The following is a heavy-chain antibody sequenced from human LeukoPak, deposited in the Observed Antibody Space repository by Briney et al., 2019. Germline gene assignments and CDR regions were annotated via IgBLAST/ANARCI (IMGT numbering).Heavy chain of an antibody. CDR3: ARELRYDNSDSGAF. CDR2: MYYSGSA. D-gene: IGHD3-22*01. Sequence: SETLSLTCTVSGGSISITSYYWGWIRQPPGKGLEWIGSMYYSGSAYYNPSLKSRVTISVDTSKNQFSLKLSSVTAADTAVYYCARELRYDNSDSGAFWGQGTVVTVSS. CDR1: GGSISITSYY. J-gene: IGHJ3*01. V-gene: IGHV4-39*07.